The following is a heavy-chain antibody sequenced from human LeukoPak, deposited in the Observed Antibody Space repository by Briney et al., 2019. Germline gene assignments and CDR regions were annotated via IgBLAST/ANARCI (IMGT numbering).Heavy chain of an antibody. J-gene: IGHJ5*02. D-gene: IGHD5-18*01. V-gene: IGHV3-13*04. CDR3: ARAVGYSYGKRWFDP. Sequence: PGRSLRLSCAASGFTFSSYGMHWVRQATGKGLEWVSAIGTAGDTYYPGSVKGRFTISRENAKNSLYLQMNSLRAGDTAVYYCARAVGYSYGKRWFDPWGQGTLVTVSS. CDR1: GFTFSSYG. CDR2: IGTAGDT.